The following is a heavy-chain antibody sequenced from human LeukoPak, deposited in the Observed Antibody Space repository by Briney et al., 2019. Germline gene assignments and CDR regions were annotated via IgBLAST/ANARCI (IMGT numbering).Heavy chain of an antibody. CDR1: GGSISSSSYY. D-gene: IGHD1-14*01. Sequence: SETLSLTCTVSGGSISSSSYYWGWIRQPPGKGLECIGSIYYSGSTYYNPSLKSRVTISVDTSKNQFSLKLSSVTAADTAVYYCARDDYVFIEPLYYFDYWGQGTLVTVSS. CDR3: ARDDYVFIEPLYYFDY. CDR2: IYYSGST. V-gene: IGHV4-39*07. J-gene: IGHJ4*02.